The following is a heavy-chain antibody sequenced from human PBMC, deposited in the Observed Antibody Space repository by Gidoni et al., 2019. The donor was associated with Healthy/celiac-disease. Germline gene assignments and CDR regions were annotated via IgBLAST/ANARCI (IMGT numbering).Heavy chain of an antibody. Sequence: EVQLVESGGGLVKPGGSLRLSCAASGFTFSTAWRSWVRQAPGKGLEWVGRIKSKTDGGTTDYAAPVKGRFTISRDDSKNTLYLQMNSLKTEDTAVYYCTTDPGGSGSYGFDYWGQGTLVTVSS. CDR2: IKSKTDGGTT. CDR1: GFTFSTAW. D-gene: IGHD3-10*01. CDR3: TTDPGGSGSYGFDY. V-gene: IGHV3-15*01. J-gene: IGHJ4*02.